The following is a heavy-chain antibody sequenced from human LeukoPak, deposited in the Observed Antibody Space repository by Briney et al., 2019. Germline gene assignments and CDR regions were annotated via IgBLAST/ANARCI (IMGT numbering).Heavy chain of an antibody. V-gene: IGHV4-39*07. CDR3: ARDPTVVTVYYGMDV. D-gene: IGHD4-23*01. CDR2: IYYSGST. J-gene: IGHJ6*02. CDR1: GGSISSSSYY. Sequence: SETLSLTCTVSGGSISSSSYYWGWIRQPPGKGLEWIGSIYYSGSTYYNPSLKSRVTISVDTSKNQFSLKLSSVTAADTAVYYCARDPTVVTVYYGMDVWGQGTTVTVSS.